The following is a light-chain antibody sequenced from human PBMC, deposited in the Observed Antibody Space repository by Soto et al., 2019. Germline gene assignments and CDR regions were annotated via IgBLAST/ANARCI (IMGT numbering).Light chain of an antibody. J-gene: IGKJ1*01. CDR2: AAS. CDR3: QQYYSYPRT. V-gene: IGKV1-8*01. CDR1: QGISSY. Sequence: AIRVTLSPASLSASKGDRVTITCRASQGISSYLAWYQQKPGKAPKLLIYAASTLQSGVPSRFSGSGSGTDFTLTISCLQSEDFATYYCQQYYSYPRTFGQGTKVDIK.